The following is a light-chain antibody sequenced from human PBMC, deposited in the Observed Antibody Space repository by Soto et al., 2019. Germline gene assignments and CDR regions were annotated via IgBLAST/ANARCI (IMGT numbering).Light chain of an antibody. CDR2: VAS. CDR1: QGISNY. J-gene: IGKJ1*01. V-gene: IGKV1-27*01. Sequence: DIQMTQSPSSLSASVGDRVTITCRASQGISNYLAWYQKQPGKVPKILIYVASTLQSGVLSRFSGSGSGTDFTLTISSLQPADVATYYWQKYNSAPWTFGQGTKVEIK. CDR3: QKYNSAPWT.